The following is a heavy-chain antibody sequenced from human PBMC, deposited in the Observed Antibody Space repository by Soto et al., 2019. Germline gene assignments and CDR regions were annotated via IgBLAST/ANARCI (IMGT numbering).Heavy chain of an antibody. CDR1: GGSFTGYY. J-gene: IGHJ4*02. V-gene: IGHV4-34*01. CDR2: INHSGFT. Sequence: SETLSLTCDVSGGSFTGYYWSWIRQPPGKGLEWIGEINHSGFTNYNPSLTGRVTTSLDTSKSQFSLKLSSLTAADTAFYFCARGHGRFAHWGQGTPVTVSS. CDR3: ARGHGRFAH.